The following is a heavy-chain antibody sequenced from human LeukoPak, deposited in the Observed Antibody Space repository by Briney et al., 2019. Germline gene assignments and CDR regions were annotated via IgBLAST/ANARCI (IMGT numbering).Heavy chain of an antibody. CDR3: ARVSIAAAGTFCYFDY. D-gene: IGHD6-13*01. CDR1: GFTYSRYW. V-gene: IGHV3-7*04. J-gene: IGHJ4*02. CDR2: IRQDGSEK. Sequence: PGGSLRLSCAPPGFTYSRYWKIWVRHAPAEGLECVANIRQDGSEKYYVDSVKGRFTISRDNAKNSLYLQMNSLRAEDTAVYYCARVSIAAAGTFCYFDYWGQGTLVTVSS.